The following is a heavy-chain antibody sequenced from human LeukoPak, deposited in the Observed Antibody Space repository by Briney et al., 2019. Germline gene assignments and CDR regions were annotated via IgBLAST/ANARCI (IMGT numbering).Heavy chain of an antibody. V-gene: IGHV1-69*05. CDR1: GGTFSSYA. CDR3: ARDENGDYPPDY. CDR2: IIPIFGTA. J-gene: IGHJ4*02. D-gene: IGHD4-17*01. Sequence: SVKVSCKASGGTFSSYAISWVRQAPGQGLEWMGRIIPIFGTANYAQKFQGRVTITTYESTSTAYMELSSLRSEDTAVYYCARDENGDYPPDYWGQGTLVTVSS.